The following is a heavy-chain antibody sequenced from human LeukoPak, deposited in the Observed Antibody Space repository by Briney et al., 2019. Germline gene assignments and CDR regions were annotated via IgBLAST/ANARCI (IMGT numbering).Heavy chain of an antibody. Sequence: ASVKVSCKASGFTFTSSAMQWVRQARGQRLEWIGWIVVGSGNTNYAQKFQERVTITRDMSTSTAYMELGSLRSEDTAVYYCAADAHYYGSGSYLGDGNFDYWGQGTLVTVSS. CDR2: IVVGSGNT. V-gene: IGHV1-58*02. CDR3: AADAHYYGSGSYLGDGNFDY. J-gene: IGHJ4*02. D-gene: IGHD3-10*01. CDR1: GFTFTSSA.